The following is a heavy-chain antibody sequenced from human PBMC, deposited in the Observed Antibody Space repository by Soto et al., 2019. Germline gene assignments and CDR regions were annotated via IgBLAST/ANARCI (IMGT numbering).Heavy chain of an antibody. CDR1: GYTFTGYY. Sequence: ASVKVSCKASGYTFTGYYMHWVRQAPGQGLEWMGWINPNSGGTNYAQKFQGRVTMTRDMSISTAYMELSRLRSDDTAVYYCASPSVGATTDWFDPWGQGTLVTVSS. V-gene: IGHV1-2*02. J-gene: IGHJ5*02. CDR2: INPNSGGT. CDR3: ASPSVGATTDWFDP. D-gene: IGHD1-26*01.